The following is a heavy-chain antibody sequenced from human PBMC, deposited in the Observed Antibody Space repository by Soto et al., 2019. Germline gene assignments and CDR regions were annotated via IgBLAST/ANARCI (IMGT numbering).Heavy chain of an antibody. CDR3: XXXXXXXDXRFDP. CDR1: GFTFSDYG. CDR2: ISYDGSNK. V-gene: IGHV3-30*03. Sequence: QVQLVESGGGVVQPGRSLRLSCAASGFTFSDYGMHWVRQAPGKGLEWVAAISYDGSNKYYADSVKGRLTISRDNSKXXXXXXXXXXXXXXXXXXXXXXXXXXXDXRFDPWGQGTLVTVSS. J-gene: IGHJ5*02.